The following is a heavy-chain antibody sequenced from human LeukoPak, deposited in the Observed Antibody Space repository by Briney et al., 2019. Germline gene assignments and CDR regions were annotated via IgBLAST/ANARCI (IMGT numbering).Heavy chain of an antibody. CDR3: ARTDDFWSGYDFYYYMNV. CDR2: IKQDGSEK. D-gene: IGHD3-3*01. Sequence: PGGSLRLSCAASGFTFSRYWMSWVRQAPGKGLEWVANIKQDGSEKYYVDSVKGRFTISRDNAKNSLYLQMNSLRAEDTAVYYCARTDDFWSGYDFYYYMNVWGKGTTVTVSS. V-gene: IGHV3-7*01. CDR1: GFTFSRYW. J-gene: IGHJ6*03.